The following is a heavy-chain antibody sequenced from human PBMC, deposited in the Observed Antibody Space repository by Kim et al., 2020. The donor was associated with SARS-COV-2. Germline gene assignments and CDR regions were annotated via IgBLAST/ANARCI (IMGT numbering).Heavy chain of an antibody. Sequence: SGGSTYSADSVKGRFTISRDNSKNTLYLQMNSLRAEDTAVYYCARDLRDWGWGQGTLVTVSS. V-gene: IGHV3-66*01. CDR2: SGGST. D-gene: IGHD7-27*01. CDR3: ARDLRDWG. J-gene: IGHJ4*02.